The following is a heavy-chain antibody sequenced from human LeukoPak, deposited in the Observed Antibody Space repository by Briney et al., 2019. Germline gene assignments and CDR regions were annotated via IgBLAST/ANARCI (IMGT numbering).Heavy chain of an antibody. CDR2: ISSSGSTI. V-gene: IGHV3-11*04. Sequence: PGGSLRLSCAASGFTFSGYYMRLIRQAPGKGLEWVSYISSSGSTIYYADSVKGRFTIYRDNAKNSLYLQMNSLRAEDTAVYYCASAPSGQPDSSGYTDYWGQGTLVTVSS. CDR1: GFTFSGYY. CDR3: ASAPSGQPDSSGYTDY. D-gene: IGHD6-19*01. J-gene: IGHJ4*02.